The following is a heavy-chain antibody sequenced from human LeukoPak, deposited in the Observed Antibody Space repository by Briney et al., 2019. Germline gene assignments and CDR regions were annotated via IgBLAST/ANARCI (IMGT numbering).Heavy chain of an antibody. CDR1: GGSISSYY. Sequence: SETLSLTCTVSGGSISSYYWSWIRQPPGKGLEWIGEINHSGSTNYNPSLKSRVTISVDTSKNQFSLKLSSVTAADTAVYYCARRTAVAGTNWFDPWGRGTLVTVSS. J-gene: IGHJ5*02. CDR2: INHSGST. CDR3: ARRTAVAGTNWFDP. D-gene: IGHD6-19*01. V-gene: IGHV4-34*01.